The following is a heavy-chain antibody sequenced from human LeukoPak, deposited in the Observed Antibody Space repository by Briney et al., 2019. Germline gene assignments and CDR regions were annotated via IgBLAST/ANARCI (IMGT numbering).Heavy chain of an antibody. Sequence: ASVKVSCKASGYTFTSYDINWVRQATGQGLEWMGWINPNSGGTNYAQKFQGRVTMTRDTSISTAYMELSRLRSDDTAVYYCARVWSGYYPQGPFYYGMDVWGQGTTVTVSS. V-gene: IGHV1-2*02. CDR3: ARVWSGYYPQGPFYYGMDV. J-gene: IGHJ6*02. CDR2: INPNSGGT. CDR1: GYTFTSYD. D-gene: IGHD3-3*01.